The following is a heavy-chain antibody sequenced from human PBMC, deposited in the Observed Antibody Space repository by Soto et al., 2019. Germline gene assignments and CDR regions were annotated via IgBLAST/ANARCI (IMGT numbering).Heavy chain of an antibody. CDR3: VRKEMVTIFGEGITSRCEC. CDR1: GGTFSGYY. CDR2: INHSVST. V-gene: IGHV4-34*01. D-gene: IGHD3-3*01. J-gene: IGHJ1*01. Sequence: AETRSLTCAVYGGTFSGYYWSWIRQHPGKGLEWIGEINHSVSTNYNPSLKSRVTISVDTSKNQFSLKLSSVTAADTAVYYCVRKEMVTIFGEGITSRCECWGQGTLVIVSS.